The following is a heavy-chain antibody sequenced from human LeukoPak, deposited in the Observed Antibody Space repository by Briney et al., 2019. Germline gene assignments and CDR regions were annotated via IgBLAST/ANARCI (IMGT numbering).Heavy chain of an antibody. J-gene: IGHJ4*02. CDR2: IYYSGST. Sequence: KPSETLSLTCTVSGGSISSYYWSWIRQPPGKGLEWIGYIYYSGSTNYNPSLKSRVTISVDTFKNQFSLKLSSVTAADTAVYYCARDRGLTVGPQVAFDYWGQGTLVTVSS. CDR3: ARDRGLTVGPQVAFDY. D-gene: IGHD1-26*01. CDR1: GGSISSYY. V-gene: IGHV4-59*01.